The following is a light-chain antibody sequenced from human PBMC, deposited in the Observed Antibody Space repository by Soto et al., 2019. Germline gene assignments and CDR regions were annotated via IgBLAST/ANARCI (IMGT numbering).Light chain of an antibody. CDR3: QQYDNLPLT. J-gene: IGKJ4*01. CDR1: QDIRNY. V-gene: IGKV1-33*01. Sequence: DIQMTQSPSSLSASVGDRVTITCQASQDIRNYLDWYQQKPGKAPKLLICDASNLETGVPSRFSGSGSGTDFTFTISSLQPEDIATYYCQQYDNLPLTFGGGTKVDIK. CDR2: DAS.